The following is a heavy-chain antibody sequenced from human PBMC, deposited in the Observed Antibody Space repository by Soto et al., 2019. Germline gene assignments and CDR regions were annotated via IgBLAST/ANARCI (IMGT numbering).Heavy chain of an antibody. CDR2: IYYSGST. D-gene: IGHD6-19*01. J-gene: IGHJ6*02. Sequence: ASETLSLTCTVSGGSISSSSYYWGGIRQPPGKGLEWIGSIYYSGSTYYNPSLKSRVTISVGTSKNQFSLKLSSVTAADTAVYYCARSYSSGWYVPIYYYYGMDVWGQGTTVT. V-gene: IGHV4-39*01. CDR3: ARSYSSGWYVPIYYYYGMDV. CDR1: GGSISSSSYY.